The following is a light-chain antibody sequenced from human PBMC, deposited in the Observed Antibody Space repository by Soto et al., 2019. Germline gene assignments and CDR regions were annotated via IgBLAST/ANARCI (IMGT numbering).Light chain of an antibody. CDR2: DAS. J-gene: IGKJ5*01. V-gene: IGKV1-13*02. CDR3: QQYYSYPST. Sequence: AIQMTQSPSSLSASVGDRVTITYRASQGIRSDLAWYQQHPGKAPKLLIYDASALPRGVPSRFSGSGSGTDFTLTISCLESEDFATYYCQQYYSYPSTFGQGTRLEI. CDR1: QGIRSD.